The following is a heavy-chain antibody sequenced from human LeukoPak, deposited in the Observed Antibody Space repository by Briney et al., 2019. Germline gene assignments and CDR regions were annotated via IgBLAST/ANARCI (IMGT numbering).Heavy chain of an antibody. J-gene: IGHJ4*02. CDR3: ARVRPNWNDGTFDY. CDR1: GASLTTYD. CDR2: IYPSGST. V-gene: IGHV4-4*07. D-gene: IGHD1-1*01. Sequence: KPSQTLSLSCTVSGASLTTYDTSGTRQSAGKGLEWIGRIYPSGSTDSTPSLTTRVTMSLDTSKNNCSPGLSSVTAADTAVYYCARVRPNWNDGTFDYWGQGTLVTVSS.